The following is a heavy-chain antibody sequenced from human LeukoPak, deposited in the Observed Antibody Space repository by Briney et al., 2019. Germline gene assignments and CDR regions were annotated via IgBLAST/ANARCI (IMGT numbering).Heavy chain of an antibody. CDR3: AREMATGEFDY. CDR2: IYYSGST. V-gene: IGHV4-59*12. D-gene: IGHD5-24*01. CDR1: GGSLSSYY. J-gene: IGHJ4*02. Sequence: SETLSLTCTVSGGSLSSYYWSWIRQPPGKGLEWIGYIYYSGSTNYNPSLKSRVTISVDTSKNQFSLKLSSVTAADTAVYYCAREMATGEFDYWGQGTLVTVSS.